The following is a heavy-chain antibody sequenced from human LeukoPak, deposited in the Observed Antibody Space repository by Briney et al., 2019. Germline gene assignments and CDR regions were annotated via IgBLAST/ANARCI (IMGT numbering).Heavy chain of an antibody. D-gene: IGHD3-10*01. J-gene: IGHJ4*02. CDR3: ARSTSRSYYTY. V-gene: IGHV4-59*01. Sequence: SETLSLTCTVSGGSISSYYWSRIRQPPGKGLEWIGYIYYSGSTNYNPSLKSRVTISVDTSKNQFSLKLSSVTAADTAVYYCARSTSRSYYTYWGQGTLVTVSS. CDR1: GGSISSYY. CDR2: IYYSGST.